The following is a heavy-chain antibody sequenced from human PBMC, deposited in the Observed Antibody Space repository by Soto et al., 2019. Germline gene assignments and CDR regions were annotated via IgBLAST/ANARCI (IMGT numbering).Heavy chain of an antibody. CDR1: GGTFGSYA. V-gene: IGHV1-69*01. D-gene: IGHD2-2*01. CDR2: IIPIAGTA. Sequence: QVQLVQSGAEVKKPGSSVTVSCKASGGTFGSYAISWVRQAPGQGLEWMGGIIPIAGTANYAQKFQGRVTIAADESTSTAYMELSSLRSEDTAVYYCARSQGSSTSLEIYYYYYYGMDVWGQGTTVTVSS. J-gene: IGHJ6*02. CDR3: ARSQGSSTSLEIYYYYYYGMDV.